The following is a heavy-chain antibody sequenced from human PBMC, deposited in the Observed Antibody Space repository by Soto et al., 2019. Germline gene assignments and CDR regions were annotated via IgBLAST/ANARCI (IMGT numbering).Heavy chain of an antibody. Sequence: SETLSLTCTVSGGSISSYYWSWIRQPPGKGLEWIGYIYYSGSTNYNPSLKSRVTISVDTSKNQFSLKLSSVTAADTAVYYCARGNWNYDGYIFDYWGQGTLVTVSS. CDR2: IYYSGST. CDR1: GGSISSYY. V-gene: IGHV4-59*01. J-gene: IGHJ4*02. CDR3: ARGNWNYDGYIFDY. D-gene: IGHD1-7*01.